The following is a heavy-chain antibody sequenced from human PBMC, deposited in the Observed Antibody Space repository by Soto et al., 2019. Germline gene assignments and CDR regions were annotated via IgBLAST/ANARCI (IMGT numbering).Heavy chain of an antibody. V-gene: IGHV3-23*01. D-gene: IGHD3-10*01. CDR3: AKGAYCSGSRVKTQFDY. CDR2: ISGSGGST. J-gene: IGHJ4*02. CDR1: GFTFSSYA. Sequence: EVQLLESGGGLVQPGGSLRLSCAASGFTFSSYAMSWVRQAPGKGLEWVSAISGSGGSTYYADSVKGRFTISRDNSKNTLYLQMNSLSAEDTAVYYCAKGAYCSGSRVKTQFDYWGQGTLVTVSS.